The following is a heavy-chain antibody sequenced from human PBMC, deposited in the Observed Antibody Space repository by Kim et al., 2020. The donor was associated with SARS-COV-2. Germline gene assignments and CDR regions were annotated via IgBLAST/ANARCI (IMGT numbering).Heavy chain of an antibody. J-gene: IGHJ3*02. D-gene: IGHD3-22*01. CDR2: IWYDGSNK. V-gene: IGHV3-33*01. CDR1: GFTFSSYG. CDR3: ARDTYYYDSASREDDAFDI. Sequence: GGSLRLSCAASGFTFSSYGMHWVRQAPGKGLEWVAVIWYDGSNKYYADSVKGRFTISRDNSKNTLYLQMNSLRAEDTAVYYCARDTYYYDSASREDDAFDIWGQGKMVTVSS.